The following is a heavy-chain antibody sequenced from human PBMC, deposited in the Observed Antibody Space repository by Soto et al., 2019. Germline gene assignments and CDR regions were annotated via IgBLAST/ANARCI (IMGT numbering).Heavy chain of an antibody. J-gene: IGHJ6*02. Sequence: QVQLVQSGAEVKKPGSSVKVSCKASGGTFSSYAISWVRQAPEKGLGGRGGIIPIFGTANYAQKFQGRVTITADESTSTAYMELSSLRSEDTAVYYCARGGYSGYDDNYYYGMDVWGQGTTVTVSS. V-gene: IGHV1-69*12. D-gene: IGHD5-12*01. CDR2: IIPIFGTA. CDR1: GGTFSSYA. CDR3: ARGGYSGYDDNYYYGMDV.